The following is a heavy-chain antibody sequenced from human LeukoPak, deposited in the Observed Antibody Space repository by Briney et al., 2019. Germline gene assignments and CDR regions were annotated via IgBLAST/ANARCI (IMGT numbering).Heavy chain of an antibody. CDR3: ARGPNY. CDR1: GLTFSEYA. J-gene: IGHJ4*02. CDR2: IGVSGGST. V-gene: IGHV3-23*01. Sequence: GGSLRLSCAASGLTFSEYAMSWVRQVPGMGLEWVSTIGVSGGSTNYADSVRGRFTISRDNSKNTLYLQMNSLRAEDTAVYYCARGPNYWGQGTLVTVSS.